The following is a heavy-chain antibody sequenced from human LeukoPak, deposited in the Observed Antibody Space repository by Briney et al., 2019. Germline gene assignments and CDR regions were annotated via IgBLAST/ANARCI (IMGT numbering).Heavy chain of an antibody. J-gene: IGHJ4*02. D-gene: IGHD3-10*01. CDR2: IYYSGST. CDR1: GGSFSGYY. CDR3: ARGGGYAEYFDY. V-gene: IGHV4-59*01. Sequence: SETLSLTCAVYGGSFSGYYWSWIRQPPGKGLEWIGYIYYSGSTNYNPSLKSRVTISVDTSKNQFSLKLSSVTAADTAVYYCARGGGYAEYFDYWGQGTLVTVSS.